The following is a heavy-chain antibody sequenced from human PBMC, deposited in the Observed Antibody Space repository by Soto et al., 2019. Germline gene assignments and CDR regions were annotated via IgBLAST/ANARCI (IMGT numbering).Heavy chain of an antibody. Sequence: SETLSLTCAVSSGSISSSSWWSWVRQPPGKGLEWIGEIYHTGSTNFNPSLKSRVTMSLDQSKNQFSMKLSSVTAADTAVYYCARLIWFRESGNWFDPWCQGTPVTVST. D-gene: IGHD3-10*01. J-gene: IGHJ5*02. V-gene: IGHV4-4*02. CDR2: IYHTGST. CDR3: ARLIWFRESGNWFDP. CDR1: SGSISSSSW.